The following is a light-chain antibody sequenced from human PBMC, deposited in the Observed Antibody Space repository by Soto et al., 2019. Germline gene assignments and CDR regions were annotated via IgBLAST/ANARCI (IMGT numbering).Light chain of an antibody. V-gene: IGKV3-20*01. CDR1: QSVSSTY. Sequence: DIVLTQSPGTLSLSPGERATLSCRASQSVSSTYLAWYQQKPGQAPGILIFGASNRATGIPDRFSGSGSGTDFTLTISRLEPEDCAVYYCHHYGSSSYTFGQGTKLEIK. J-gene: IGKJ2*01. CDR2: GAS. CDR3: HHYGSSSYT.